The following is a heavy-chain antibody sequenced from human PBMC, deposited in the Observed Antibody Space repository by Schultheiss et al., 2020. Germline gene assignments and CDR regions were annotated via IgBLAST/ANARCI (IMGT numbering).Heavy chain of an antibody. CDR2: IYYSGST. V-gene: IGHV4-61*01. J-gene: IGHJ5*02. CDR1: GGSVSSGSYY. Sequence: SETLSLTCTVSGGSVSSGSYYWSWIRQPPGKGLEWIGYIYYSGSTNYNPSLKSRVTISVDTSKNQFSLKLSSVTAADTAVYYCAAYSSGYYYDWFDPWGQGAL. CDR3: AAYSSGYYYDWFDP. D-gene: IGHD3-22*01.